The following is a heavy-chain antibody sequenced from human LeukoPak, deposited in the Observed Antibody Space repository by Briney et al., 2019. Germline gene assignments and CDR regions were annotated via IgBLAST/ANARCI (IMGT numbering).Heavy chain of an antibody. J-gene: IGHJ4*02. CDR1: GASISSYY. CDR3: ARLWFGELSPDY. D-gene: IGHD3-10*01. Sequence: PSETLSLTCTVSGASISSYYWSWIRQPPGKGLEWIGYIYGSGNTNYNPSLKSRVTMSIDASKNQFSLKLSSVTAADTAVYYCARLWFGELSPDYWGQGTLVTVSS. V-gene: IGHV4-59*08. CDR2: IYGSGNT.